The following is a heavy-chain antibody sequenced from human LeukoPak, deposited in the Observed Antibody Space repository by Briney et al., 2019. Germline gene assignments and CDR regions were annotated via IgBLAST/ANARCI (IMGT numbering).Heavy chain of an antibody. J-gene: IGHJ4*02. D-gene: IGHD1-7*01. V-gene: IGHV4-59*12. CDR3: ASSTGTTDY. CDR2: IYYSGST. CDR1: GGSISSYY. Sequence: PSETLSLTCTVSGGSISSYYWSWIRQPPGKGLEWIGYIYYSGSTNYNPSLKSRVTISVDTSKNQFSLKLSSVTAADTAVYYCASSTGTTDYWGQGTLVTVSS.